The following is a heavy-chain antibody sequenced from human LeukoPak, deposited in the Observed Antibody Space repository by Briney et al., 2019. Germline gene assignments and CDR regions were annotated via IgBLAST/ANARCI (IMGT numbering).Heavy chain of an antibody. CDR1: GGPISSSSYY. CDR2: IYYSGST. Sequence: SETLSLTCTVSGGPISSSSYYWGWIRQPPGKGLEWIGCIYYSGSTYYNPTLKGRVTISVDTSKNQFSLKLSSVTAADTAVYYCARHEGTAVAEYYFAYWGQGTLVTVSS. CDR3: ARHEGTAVAEYYFAY. J-gene: IGHJ4*02. V-gene: IGHV4-39*01. D-gene: IGHD6-19*01.